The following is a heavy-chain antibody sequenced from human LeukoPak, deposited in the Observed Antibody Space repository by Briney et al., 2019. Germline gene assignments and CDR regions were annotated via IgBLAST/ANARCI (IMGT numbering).Heavy chain of an antibody. V-gene: IGHV1-18*01. D-gene: IGHD1-26*01. J-gene: IGHJ4*02. CDR2: ISAYNGNT. CDR1: GYTFTSYG. Sequence: ASVKVSCKASGYTFTSYGISWVRQAPGQGLEWMGWISAYNGNTNYAQKFQGRVTITADESTSTAYMELSSLRSEDTAVYYCARLSGSYYGFYYFDYWGQGTLVTVSS. CDR3: ARLSGSYYGFYYFDY.